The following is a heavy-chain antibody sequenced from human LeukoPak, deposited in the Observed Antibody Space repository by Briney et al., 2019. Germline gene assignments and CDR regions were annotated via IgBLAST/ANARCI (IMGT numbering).Heavy chain of an antibody. J-gene: IGHJ4*02. CDR2: IYYSGST. CDR3: ARVTGYMIEDYFDY. V-gene: IGHV4-59*01. D-gene: IGHD3-22*01. Sequence: PSESLSLTRTVSGGSISRYFWSWIRPPPGRGVEGIGYIYYSGSTNYNPSLKSRVTISVDTSKNQFSLRLSSVTAADTAVYYCARVTGYMIEDYFDYWGQGTLVTVSS. CDR1: GGSISRYF.